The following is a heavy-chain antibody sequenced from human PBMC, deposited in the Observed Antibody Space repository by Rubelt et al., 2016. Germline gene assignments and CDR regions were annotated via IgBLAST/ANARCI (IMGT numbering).Heavy chain of an antibody. Sequence: AMHWVRQAPGKGLEWVAVISYDGSNKYYADSVKGRFTISRDNSKNTLYLQMNSLRAEDTAVYYCARADKTVAGIGLGDYWGQGTLVTVSS. D-gene: IGHD6-19*01. CDR3: ARADKTVAGIGLGDY. V-gene: IGHV3-30*04. CDR2: ISYDGSNK. J-gene: IGHJ4*02. CDR1: A.